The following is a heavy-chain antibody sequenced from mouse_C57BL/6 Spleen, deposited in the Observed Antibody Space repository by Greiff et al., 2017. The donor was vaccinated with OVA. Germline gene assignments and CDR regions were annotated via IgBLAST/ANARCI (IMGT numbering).Heavy chain of an antibody. CDR3: TRYGSSYYAMDY. Sequence: EVKLQESGAELVRPGASVKLSCTASGFNIKDYYMHWVKQRPEQGLEWIGRIDPEDGDTEYAPKFQGKATMTADTSSNTAYLQLSSLTSEDTAVYYCTRYGSSYYAMDYWGQGTSVTVSS. CDR2: IDPEDGDT. J-gene: IGHJ4*01. V-gene: IGHV14-1*01. D-gene: IGHD1-1*01. CDR1: GFNIKDYY.